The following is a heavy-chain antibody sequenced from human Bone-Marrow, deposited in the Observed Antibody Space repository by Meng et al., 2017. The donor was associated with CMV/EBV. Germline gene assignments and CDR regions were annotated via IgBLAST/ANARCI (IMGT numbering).Heavy chain of an antibody. V-gene: IGHV4-59*01. CDR2: IYYSGST. J-gene: IGHJ6*02. D-gene: IGHD2-2*02. CDR3: ARQLGYCSSTSCYNRSYYYYGMDV. Sequence: GSLRLSCTVSGGSISSYYWSWIRQPPGKGLEWIRYIYYSGSTNYNPSLKSRVTISVDTSKNQFSLKLSSVTAADTAVYYCARQLGYCSSTSCYNRSYYYYGMDVWGQGTTVTVSS. CDR1: GGSISSYY.